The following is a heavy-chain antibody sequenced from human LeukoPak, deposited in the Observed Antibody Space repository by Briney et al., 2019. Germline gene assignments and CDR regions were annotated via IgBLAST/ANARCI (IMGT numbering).Heavy chain of an antibody. Sequence: SVKVSCKASGGTFSSYAISWVRQAPGQGLEWMGRIIPIFGTANYAQKFQGRVTITTDESTSTAYMELSSLRSEDTAVYYCARRHCSGGSCCDYWGQGTLVTVSS. CDR3: ARRHCSGGSCCDY. D-gene: IGHD2-15*01. CDR2: IIPIFGTA. V-gene: IGHV1-69*05. CDR1: GGTFSSYA. J-gene: IGHJ4*02.